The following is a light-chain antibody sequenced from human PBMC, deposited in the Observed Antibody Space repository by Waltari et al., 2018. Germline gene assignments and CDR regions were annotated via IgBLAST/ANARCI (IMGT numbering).Light chain of an antibody. CDR2: GVT. V-gene: IGLV2-11*01. J-gene: IGLJ2*01. CDR1: SSDVGGYNY. CDR3: CSYAGP. Sequence: QSALTQPRSVSGSPGQSVAISCTGTSSDVGGYNYVSGYQQHPGKAPKLMIYGVTKRPSGVPDRFAGSKSGNTASLTISGLQADDEADYYCCSYAGPFGGGTKLTVL.